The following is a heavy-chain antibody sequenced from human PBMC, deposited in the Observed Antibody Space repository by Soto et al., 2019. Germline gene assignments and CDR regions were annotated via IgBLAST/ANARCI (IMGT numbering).Heavy chain of an antibody. D-gene: IGHD3-10*01. J-gene: IGHJ4*02. CDR3: ARSRNSAVADSFDF. CDR1: GFTFSRYA. CDR2: ISRDGSNK. V-gene: IGHV3-30*04. Sequence: LRLSCAASGFTFSRYAIHWVRQAPGKGLEWVAVISRDGSNKYYVDSVKGRFTISRDNSKNTLYLQMNSLRDEDTAVYYCARSRNSAVADSFDFWGQGTMVTVYS.